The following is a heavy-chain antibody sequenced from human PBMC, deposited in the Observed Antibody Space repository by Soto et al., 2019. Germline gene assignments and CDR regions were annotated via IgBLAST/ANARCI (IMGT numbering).Heavy chain of an antibody. Sequence: SVNVSCKASGFTLSSSAVEWVRQARGQRLEWIGWIVAGSGNTHYAQKFQERVTITRDMSTSTAYLELSSLSSEDTAVYYCAADTYYYDRSNYYSFDHWRQGTRVTVPS. V-gene: IGHV1-58*01. CDR2: IVAGSGNT. D-gene: IGHD3-22*01. J-gene: IGHJ4*02. CDR3: AADTYYYDRSNYYSFDH. CDR1: GFTLSSSA.